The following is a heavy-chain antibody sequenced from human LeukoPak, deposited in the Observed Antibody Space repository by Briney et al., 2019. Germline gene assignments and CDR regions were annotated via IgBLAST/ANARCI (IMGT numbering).Heavy chain of an antibody. CDR1: GYTFTNYD. CDR3: ARGRGGGYGMDV. Sequence: GASVKVSCKASGYTFTNYDINWVRQATGQGLEWMGWMNPNSNNTGYAQKFQGRVTMTRNTSISTACMELSSLRSEDTAVYYCARGRGGGYGMDVWGQGTTVTVSS. V-gene: IGHV1-8*01. J-gene: IGHJ6*02. D-gene: IGHD3-16*01. CDR2: MNPNSNNT.